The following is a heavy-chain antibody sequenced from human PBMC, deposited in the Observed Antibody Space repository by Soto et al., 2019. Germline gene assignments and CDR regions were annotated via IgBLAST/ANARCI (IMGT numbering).Heavy chain of an antibody. CDR2: INPNSGGT. CDR1: GYTFTGYY. J-gene: IGHJ6*02. CDR3: ASGGYCSGGSCYYYYYGMDV. Sequence: ASVKVSCKASGYTFTGYYMHWVRQAPGQGLEWMGGINPNSGGTNYAQMFQGWVTMTRDTSISTDYMELSRLRSVDTSVSYCASGGYCSGGSCYYYYYGMDVWGQGTTVTVSS. V-gene: IGHV1-2*04. D-gene: IGHD2-15*01.